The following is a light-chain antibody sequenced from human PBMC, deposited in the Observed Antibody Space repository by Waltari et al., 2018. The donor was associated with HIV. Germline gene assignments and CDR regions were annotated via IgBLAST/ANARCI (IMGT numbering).Light chain of an antibody. J-gene: IGKJ2*01. V-gene: IGKV1-8*01. CDR1: QNVSSY. CDR3: QQYYSFPYT. Sequence: AIRMTQSPSSFSASAGDRVTVTCRASQNVSSYLAWFQQRPGRAPNLLIFAASTLQSGVPSRFSGNGSGTDFTLTISGLQPEDFASYYCQQYYSFPYTFGQGTTLEMK. CDR2: AAS.